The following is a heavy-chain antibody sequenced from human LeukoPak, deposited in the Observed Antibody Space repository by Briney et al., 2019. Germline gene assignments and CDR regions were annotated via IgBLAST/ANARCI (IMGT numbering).Heavy chain of an antibody. J-gene: IGHJ4*02. CDR2: ISSSGSTI. CDR3: ARGYRYYYDSSGINY. D-gene: IGHD3-22*01. V-gene: IGHV3-21*04. CDR1: GFTFSSYA. Sequence: PGGSLRLSCAASGFTFSSYAMSWVRQAPGKGLEWVSAISSSGSTIYYADSVKGRFTISRDNAKNSLYLQMNSLRAEDTAVYYCARGYRYYYDSSGINYWGQGTLVTVSS.